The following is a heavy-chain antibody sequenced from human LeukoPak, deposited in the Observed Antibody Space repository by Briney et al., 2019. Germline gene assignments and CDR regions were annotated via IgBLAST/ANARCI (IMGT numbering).Heavy chain of an antibody. CDR2: IYHSGST. V-gene: IGHV4-38-2*02. D-gene: IGHD3-22*01. Sequence: SETLSLTCAVYGGSFGGYYWGWIRQPPGKGLEWIGSIYHSGSTYYNPSLKSRVTISVDTSKNQFSLKLSSVTAADTAVYYCARDRYYDTIDYWGQGTLVTVSS. J-gene: IGHJ4*02. CDR3: ARDRYYDTIDY. CDR1: GGSFGGYY.